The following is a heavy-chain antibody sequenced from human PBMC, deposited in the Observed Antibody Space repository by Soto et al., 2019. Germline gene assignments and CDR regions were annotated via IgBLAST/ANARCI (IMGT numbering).Heavy chain of an antibody. CDR3: ARDRPVDYVAYYFDY. CDR2: IYTNGST. V-gene: IGHV4-4*07. J-gene: IGHJ4*02. Sequence: PSETLSLTCTVSDDSIYTYYWSWIRQPAGKGLEWIGRIYTNGSTNSKPSLRSRLTMSVDRSKHQLSLKLSSVTAADTAVYYCARDRPVDYVAYYFDYSGRGTLVTVPS. CDR1: DDSIYTYY. D-gene: IGHD4-17*01.